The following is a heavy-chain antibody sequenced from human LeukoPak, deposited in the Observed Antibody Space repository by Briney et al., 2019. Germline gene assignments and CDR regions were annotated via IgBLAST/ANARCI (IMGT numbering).Heavy chain of an antibody. CDR3: ARDEGALAAADLDY. D-gene: IGHD6-13*01. CDR1: GFTFSSYG. V-gene: IGHV3-33*01. Sequence: GGSLRLSCAASGFTFSSYGMHWVRQAPGKGLEWVAVIWYDGSNKHYADSVKGRFTISRDNSKNTLYLQMNSLRAEDTAVYYCARDEGALAAADLDYWGRGTLVTVSS. J-gene: IGHJ4*02. CDR2: IWYDGSNK.